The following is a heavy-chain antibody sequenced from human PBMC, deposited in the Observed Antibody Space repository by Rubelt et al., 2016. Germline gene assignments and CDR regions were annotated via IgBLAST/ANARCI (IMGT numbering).Heavy chain of an antibody. CDR2: IYYSGST. D-gene: IGHD1-26*01. CDR3: ARVGSYALFDY. CDR1: GGSVSSSSYY. V-gene: IGHV4-39*07. J-gene: IGHJ4*02. Sequence: GLVKPSETLSLTCTVSGGSVSSSSYYWGWIRQPPGKGLEWIGSIYYSGSTYYNPSLKSRVTISVDTSKNQFSLKLSSVTAADTAVYYCARVGSYALFDYWGQGTLVTVSS.